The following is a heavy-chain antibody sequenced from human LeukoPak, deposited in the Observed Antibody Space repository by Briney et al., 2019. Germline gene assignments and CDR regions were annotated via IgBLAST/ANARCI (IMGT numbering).Heavy chain of an antibody. Sequence: PGGSLRLSCAASGFTFSSYWMSWVRQAPGKGLEWVANIKQDGNLIYYVDSLKGRFTISRDNAKNSLYLQMNSLRAEDTAVYYCARDSRYCSSTNCYHDYWGQGTLVTVSS. CDR3: ARDSRYCSSTNCYHDY. V-gene: IGHV3-7*05. CDR2: IKQDGNLI. D-gene: IGHD2-2*01. CDR1: GFTFSSYW. J-gene: IGHJ4*02.